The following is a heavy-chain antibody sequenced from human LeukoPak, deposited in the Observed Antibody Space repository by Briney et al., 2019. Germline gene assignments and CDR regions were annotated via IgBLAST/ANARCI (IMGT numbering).Heavy chain of an antibody. CDR3: ARASYSYDINGWVPFDY. Sequence: PSETLSLTCTVSGNSISSGDNYWSWIRQPAGKGMEWIGRIYTSGSTNYNPSLKSRVTISGDTSKNQFSLRLSSVTAADTAVYYCARASYSYDINGWVPFDYWGQGTLVTVSS. V-gene: IGHV4-61*02. CDR2: IYTSGST. D-gene: IGHD3-22*01. CDR1: GNSISSGDNY. J-gene: IGHJ4*02.